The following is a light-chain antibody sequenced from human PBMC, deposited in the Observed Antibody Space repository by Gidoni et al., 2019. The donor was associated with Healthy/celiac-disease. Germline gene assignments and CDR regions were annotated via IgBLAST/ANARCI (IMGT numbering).Light chain of an antibody. CDR3: QHYNNWPPYS. J-gene: IGKJ2*03. Sequence: EIVMTQSPATLSVSPGERATLSCRASQSISSNLGWYQQKPGQAPRLLIYGASTRATGIPARFSGSGSGTEFILTISSLQSEDFAVYYCQHYNNWPPYSFXQXTKLEIK. V-gene: IGKV3-15*01. CDR2: GAS. CDR1: QSISSN.